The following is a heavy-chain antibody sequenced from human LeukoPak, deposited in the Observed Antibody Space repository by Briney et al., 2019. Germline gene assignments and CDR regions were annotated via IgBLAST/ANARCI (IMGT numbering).Heavy chain of an antibody. CDR2: ISGSGTNT. CDR3: AKMDATYSGSYSDDY. J-gene: IGHJ4*02. V-gene: IGHV3-23*01. D-gene: IGHD1-26*01. Sequence: GGSLRLSCAASGFTFSSYAMSWVRQAPGKGLEWVSAISGSGTNTYYADSVKGRFTISRDNSKNTLYLQMNSLRAEDTAVYYCAKMDATYSGSYSDDYWGQGTLVTVSS. CDR1: GFTFSSYA.